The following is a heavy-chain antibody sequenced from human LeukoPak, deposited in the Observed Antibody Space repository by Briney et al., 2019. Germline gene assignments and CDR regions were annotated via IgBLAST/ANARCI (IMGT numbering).Heavy chain of an antibody. Sequence: GGSLRLSCAASGFTFSSYAMHWVRQAPGKGLEWVAVISYDGSNKYYADSVKGRFTISRDNSKNTLYLQMDSLRAEDTAVYYCAKDRTFDWLPNDYWGQGTRVTVSS. J-gene: IGHJ4*02. CDR3: AKDRTFDWLPNDY. CDR1: GFTFSSYA. CDR2: ISYDGSNK. D-gene: IGHD3-9*01. V-gene: IGHV3-30-3*02.